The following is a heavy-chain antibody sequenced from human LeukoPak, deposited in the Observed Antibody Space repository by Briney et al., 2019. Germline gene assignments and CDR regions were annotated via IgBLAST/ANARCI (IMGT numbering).Heavy chain of an antibody. CDR1: GFTFSSYS. CDR3: ARDQTGSDAFDI. CDR2: ISSSSSYI. J-gene: IGHJ3*02. V-gene: IGHV3-21*01. D-gene: IGHD3-9*01. Sequence: GGSLRLSCAASGFTFSSYSMNWVRQAPGKGLEWVSSISSSSSYIYYADSVKGRFTISRDNAKNSLYLQMNSLRAEDTAVYYCARDQTGSDAFDIWGQGTMVTVSS.